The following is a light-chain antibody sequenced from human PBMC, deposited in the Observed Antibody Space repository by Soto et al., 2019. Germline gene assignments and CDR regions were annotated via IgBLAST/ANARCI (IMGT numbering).Light chain of an antibody. V-gene: IGKV1-39*01. Sequence: DIQMTQSPSSLSASVGDRLSITCRASRSISTYLNWYQQKPGKAPNLLIYAASSLQSGVPSRFSGSGSGTDFTLTISSLQPEDFATYYCHQSYSSPLTFGPGTKVEVK. J-gene: IGKJ3*01. CDR2: AAS. CDR1: RSISTY. CDR3: HQSYSSPLT.